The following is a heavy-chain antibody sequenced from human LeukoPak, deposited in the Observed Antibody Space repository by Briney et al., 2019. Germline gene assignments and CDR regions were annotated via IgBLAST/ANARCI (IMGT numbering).Heavy chain of an antibody. Sequence: SQTLSLTCAISGDSVSSNSAAWNWIRQSPSRGLEWLGRTYYRSKWYNDYAVSVKSRITINPDTSKNQFSLQLNSVTPEDTAVYYCARDLRYCSGGSCYSGGRYNWFDPWGQGTLVTVSS. V-gene: IGHV6-1*01. J-gene: IGHJ5*02. CDR3: ARDLRYCSGGSCYSGGRYNWFDP. D-gene: IGHD2-15*01. CDR2: TYYRSKWYN. CDR1: GDSVSSNSAA.